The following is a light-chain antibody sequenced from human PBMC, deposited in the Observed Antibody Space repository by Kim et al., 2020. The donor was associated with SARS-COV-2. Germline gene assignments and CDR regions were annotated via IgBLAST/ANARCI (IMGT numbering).Light chain of an antibody. J-gene: IGKJ1*01. Sequence: PGERVTLSCRASQSVASKYLAGYQQKPGQAPRLLIYGESRRATGIPDRFSGSGSGTDFTLTISRLEPEDFAVYYCQRGGASFRTFGQGTKVDIK. CDR3: QRGGASFRT. CDR2: GES. CDR1: QSVASKY. V-gene: IGKV3-20*01.